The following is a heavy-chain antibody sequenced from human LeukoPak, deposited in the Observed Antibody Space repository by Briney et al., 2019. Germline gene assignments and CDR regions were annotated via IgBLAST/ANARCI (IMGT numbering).Heavy chain of an antibody. CDR2: ISGSGGST. J-gene: IGHJ4*02. V-gene: IGHV3-23*01. D-gene: IGHD3-22*01. CDR1: GFTFSSYA. CDR3: AKSVIVVVAYFDY. Sequence: GGSLRLSCAASGFTFSSYAMSWVGQAPGKGLEWVSAISGSGGSTYYADSVKGRFTISRDNSKNTLYLQMNSLRAEDTAVYYCAKSVIVVVAYFDYWGQGTLVTVSS.